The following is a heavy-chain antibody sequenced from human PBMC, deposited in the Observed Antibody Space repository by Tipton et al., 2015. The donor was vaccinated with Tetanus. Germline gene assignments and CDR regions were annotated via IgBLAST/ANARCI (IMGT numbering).Heavy chain of an antibody. V-gene: IGHV3-23*01. Sequence: SLRLSCAASGFDFPVYAVSWVRQVPGKGLEWVSSISGSGDRTYYSDSVEGRFTISRDNSANRLFLQMNSLKADDTAVYYCARAFCNYNCHGGYFDYWGQGTLVTVSS. CDR1: GFDFPVYA. CDR3: ARAFCNYNCHGGYFDY. D-gene: IGHD2/OR15-2a*01. CDR2: ISGSGDRT. J-gene: IGHJ4*02.